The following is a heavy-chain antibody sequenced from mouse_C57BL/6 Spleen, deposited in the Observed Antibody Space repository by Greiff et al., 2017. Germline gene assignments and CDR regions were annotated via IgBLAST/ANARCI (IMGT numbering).Heavy chain of an antibody. CDR3: ARDYVNWYFDV. CDR2: IYPSDSET. Sequence: VQLQQPGAELVRPGSSVKLSCKASGYTFTSYWMDWVKQRPGQGLEWIGNIYPSDSETHYNQKFKDKATLTVDKSSSTAYMQLSSLTSEDSAVYYCARDYVNWYFDVWGTGTTVTVSS. J-gene: IGHJ1*03. CDR1: GYTFTSYW. V-gene: IGHV1-61*01. D-gene: IGHD1-1*01.